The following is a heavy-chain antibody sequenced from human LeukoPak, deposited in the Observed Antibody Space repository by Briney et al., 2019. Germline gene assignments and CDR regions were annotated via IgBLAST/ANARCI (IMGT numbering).Heavy chain of an antibody. CDR2: IRSKTYRGVA. D-gene: IGHD3-22*01. J-gene: IGHJ4*02. Sequence: PGGTLRLSCTASGFTFRDHAMSWVRQAPGKGLEWVGFIRSKTYRGVAEYATSLEGRFTISRDDSKGIAYLQANSLKTEDTAVYYCTSIYDTSAYYHSGIDYWGQGTLVTVSS. CDR3: TSIYDTSAYYHSGIDY. V-gene: IGHV3-49*04. CDR1: GFTFRDHA.